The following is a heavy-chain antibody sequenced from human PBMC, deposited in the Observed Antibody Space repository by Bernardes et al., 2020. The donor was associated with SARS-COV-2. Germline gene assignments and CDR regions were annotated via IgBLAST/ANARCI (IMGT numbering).Heavy chain of an antibody. CDR1: GFTFSSYA. J-gene: IGHJ4*02. Sequence: GGSLRLSCAASGFTFSSYAMTWVRQAPEKGLEWVSTLSGNGYSTYYADSVKGRFTISRDNSRNTLSLQMNSLRAEDTATYYCAKDSGMHGYCGGGSCHPSLHFWGQGTLVTVSS. CDR2: LSGNGYST. CDR3: AKDSGMHGYCGGGSCHPSLHF. D-gene: IGHD2-15*01. V-gene: IGHV3-23*01.